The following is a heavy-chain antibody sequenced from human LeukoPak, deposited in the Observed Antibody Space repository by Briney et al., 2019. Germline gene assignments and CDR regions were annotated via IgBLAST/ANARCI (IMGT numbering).Heavy chain of an antibody. D-gene: IGHD3-10*01. CDR2: INHSGST. Sequence: ASETLSLTCAVYGGSFSGYYWSWIRQPPGKGLEWIGEINHSGSTNYNPSLKSRVTISVDTSKNQFSLKLSSVTAADTAVYYCARGRTVLYGSGSYYFDYWGQGTLVTVSS. V-gene: IGHV4-34*01. CDR1: GGSFSGYY. J-gene: IGHJ4*02. CDR3: ARGRTVLYGSGSYYFDY.